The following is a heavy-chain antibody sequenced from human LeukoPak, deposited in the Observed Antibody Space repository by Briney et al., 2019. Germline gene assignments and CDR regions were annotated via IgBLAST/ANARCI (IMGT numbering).Heavy chain of an antibody. Sequence: PSETLSLTCAVSGGSISSSNWWSWVRQAPGKGLEWVSNLYNDAFDSATHYADSVKGRFTISRDNSQNTLYLQMNSLRAEDTAMYYCAREIGGGLHYFHSWGQGTPVTVSS. D-gene: IGHD1-26*01. CDR2: LYNDAFDSAT. CDR3: AREIGGGLHYFHS. J-gene: IGHJ4*02. V-gene: IGHV3-53*01. CDR1: GGSISSSNW.